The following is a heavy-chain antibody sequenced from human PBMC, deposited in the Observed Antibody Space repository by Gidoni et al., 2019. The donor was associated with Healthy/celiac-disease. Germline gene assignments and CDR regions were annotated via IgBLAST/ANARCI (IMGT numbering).Heavy chain of an antibody. J-gene: IGHJ5*02. CDR2: INHSGST. V-gene: IGHV4-34*01. CDR1: GGSFSGYY. D-gene: IGHD4-17*01. CDR3: ARGRGTVTTINWFDP. Sequence: QVQLQQWGAGLLKPSETLSLTCAVYGGSFSGYYWSWIRQPPGKGLEWIGEINHSGSTNYNPSLKSRVTISVDTSKNQFSLKLSSVTAADTAVYYCARGRGTVTTINWFDPWGQGTLVTVSS.